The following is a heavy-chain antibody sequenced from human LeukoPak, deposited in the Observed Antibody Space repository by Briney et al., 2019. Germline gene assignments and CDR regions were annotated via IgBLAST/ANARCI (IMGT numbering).Heavy chain of an antibody. CDR2: IYHSGST. J-gene: IGHJ4*02. CDR1: GYSISSGYY. CDR3: ARGVKSLPDY. Sequence: SETLSLTCTVSGYSISSGYYWGWIRQPPGKGLEWIGSIYHSGSTYYNPSLKSRVTISVDTSKNQFSLKLSSVTAADTAVYYCARGVKSLPDYWGQGTLVTVSS. V-gene: IGHV4-38-2*02.